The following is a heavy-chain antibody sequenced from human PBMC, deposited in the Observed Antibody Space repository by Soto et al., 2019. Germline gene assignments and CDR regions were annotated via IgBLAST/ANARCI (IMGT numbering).Heavy chain of an antibody. CDR3: AREGNNPTY. CDR1: GFTFTIYA. CDR2: IGGSCDLA. J-gene: IGHJ4*02. V-gene: IGHV3-23*01. Sequence: PGGSLSFSCAAFGFTFTIYAMTYVRQAPGKGLEGVSAIGGSCDLAYYADSVRGRFTISRDNSKNTLYLQMNSLRAEDTALHYCAREGNNPTYWGLGTLVTVSS. D-gene: IGHD1-20*01.